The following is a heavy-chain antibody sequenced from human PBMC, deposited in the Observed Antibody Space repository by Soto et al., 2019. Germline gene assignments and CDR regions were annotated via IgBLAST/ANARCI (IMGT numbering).Heavy chain of an antibody. J-gene: IGHJ4*02. CDR2: ISWDSGNI. D-gene: IGHD5-18*01. V-gene: IGHV3-9*01. Sequence: EVQLEESGGALVQPGRSLRLSCAASGFTFDDYAIHWVRQVLGKGLEWVSSISWDSGNIGYADSVKGRFTTSRDNAKNSLYLQMNRLRPEDTALYYCVRSKGGYSYGTPFDYWGQGTLVTVSS. CDR3: VRSKGGYSYGTPFDY. CDR1: GFTFDDYA.